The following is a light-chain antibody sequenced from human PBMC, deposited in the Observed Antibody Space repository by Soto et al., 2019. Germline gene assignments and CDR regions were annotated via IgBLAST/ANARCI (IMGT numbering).Light chain of an antibody. Sequence: QSVLTQPASVSGSPGQSITISCTGTSSDVGGYNHVSWYQQHPGKAPKLMIYDVSNRPSGVSNRFSGSKSGNTASLTISGLQAEGEADYYCSSYTTSSTLVFGGGTKLTVL. CDR3: SSYTTSSTLV. CDR1: SSDVGGYNH. CDR2: DVS. J-gene: IGLJ2*01. V-gene: IGLV2-14*01.